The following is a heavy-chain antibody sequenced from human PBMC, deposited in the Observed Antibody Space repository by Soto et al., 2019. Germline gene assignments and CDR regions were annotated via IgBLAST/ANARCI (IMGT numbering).Heavy chain of an antibody. V-gene: IGHV4-59*01. CDR3: ARDDPILDRYCSGGSCYVGAFDI. D-gene: IGHD2-15*01. J-gene: IGHJ3*02. CDR1: GGSISSYY. Sequence: SETLSLTCTVSGGSISSYYWSWIRQPPGKGLEWIGYIYYSGSTNYNPSLKSRVTISVDTSKNQFSLKLSSVTAADTAVYCCARDDPILDRYCSGGSCYVGAFDIWGQGTMVTVSS. CDR2: IYYSGST.